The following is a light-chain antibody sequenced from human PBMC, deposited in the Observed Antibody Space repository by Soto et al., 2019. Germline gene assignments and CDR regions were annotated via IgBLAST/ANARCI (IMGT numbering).Light chain of an antibody. Sequence: EIVLTQSPGTLSLSPGERDTLSCRTSQSVSSSYIAWYQHRPGQAPRLLIYGASKRATDIPDTFSGSGSGTYFTLTISRLEPEDFAVYYCQYYGSSPPLTVGGGTKVEIK. CDR3: QYYGSSPPLT. CDR1: QSVSSSY. J-gene: IGKJ4*01. CDR2: GAS. V-gene: IGKV3-20*01.